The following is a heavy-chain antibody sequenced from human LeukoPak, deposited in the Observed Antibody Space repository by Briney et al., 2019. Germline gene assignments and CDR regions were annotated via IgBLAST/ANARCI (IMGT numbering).Heavy chain of an antibody. Sequence: SETLSLTCTVSGDSISTYYWSWIRQPPGKGLEWIGYIYYSGSTNYNPSLKSRVAISVDTSKNQFSLKLSSLTAADTAVYYCAREACGGYCRFDYWGQGTLVTVSS. V-gene: IGHV4-59*01. J-gene: IGHJ4*02. CDR1: GDSISTYY. D-gene: IGHD2-21*02. CDR2: IYYSGST. CDR3: AREACGGYCRFDY.